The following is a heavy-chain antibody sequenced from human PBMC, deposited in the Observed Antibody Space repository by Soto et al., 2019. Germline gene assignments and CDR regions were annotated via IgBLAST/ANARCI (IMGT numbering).Heavy chain of an antibody. V-gene: IGHV4-30-2*01. D-gene: IGHD3-10*01. Sequence: SETLSLTCAVSGGSISGGGFSWSWIRQPPGKGLEWIGYILHTGGTQYNPPLKSRVSMSVDKSKNQFSLHLTSVTAADTAVYYCARLQFGEGFDYWGQGTLVTVSS. CDR2: ILHTGGT. CDR1: GGSISGGGFS. CDR3: ARLQFGEGFDY. J-gene: IGHJ4*02.